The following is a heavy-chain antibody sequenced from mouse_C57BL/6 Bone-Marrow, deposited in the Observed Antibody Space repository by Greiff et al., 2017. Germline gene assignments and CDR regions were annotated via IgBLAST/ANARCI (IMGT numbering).Heavy chain of an antibody. D-gene: IGHD3-2*02. CDR3: ARSPYNSTGYVLLAY. J-gene: IGHJ3*01. CDR1: GYTFPSYD. CDR2: ISPSDGST. Sequence: QVQLQQSGPELVKPGASVKLSCKASGYTFPSYDINWVKQSPGQGLEWIGWISPSDGSTKYNAKFKGKDTLSVDPSSSTEYMELHIRTSVDSAVSFCARSPYNSTGYVLLAYWGQGTLVTVAA. V-gene: IGHV1-85*01.